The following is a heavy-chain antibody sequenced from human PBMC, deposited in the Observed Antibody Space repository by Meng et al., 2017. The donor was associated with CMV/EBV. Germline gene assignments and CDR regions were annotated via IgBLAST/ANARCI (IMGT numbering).Heavy chain of an antibody. CDR2: INPNSGGT. Sequence: ASVKVSCKASGYTFTGYYMHWVRQAPGQGLEWMGWINPNSGGTNYAQKFQGRVTMTRDTSISTAYMELSRLRSDDTAVYYCAKEGAAAGLTNYYYGMDVWGQGTTVTVYS. J-gene: IGHJ6*02. V-gene: IGHV1-2*02. CDR1: GYTFTGYY. D-gene: IGHD6-13*01. CDR3: AKEGAAAGLTNYYYGMDV.